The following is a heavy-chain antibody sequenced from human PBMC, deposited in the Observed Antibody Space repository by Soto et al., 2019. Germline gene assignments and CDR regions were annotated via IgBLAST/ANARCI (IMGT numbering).Heavy chain of an antibody. CDR3: VPRKGDPFT. J-gene: IGHJ4*02. CDR1: GFTFSSYA. V-gene: IGHV3-23*03. D-gene: IGHD3-16*01. Sequence: GGSLRLSCAASGFTFSSYAMSWVRQAPGKGLEWVSRIDSDGSSTSYADSVKGRFTISRDNSKNTLSLQMNSLRVEDSAVYYCVPRKGDPFTWGPGTLVTVSS. CDR2: IDSDGSST.